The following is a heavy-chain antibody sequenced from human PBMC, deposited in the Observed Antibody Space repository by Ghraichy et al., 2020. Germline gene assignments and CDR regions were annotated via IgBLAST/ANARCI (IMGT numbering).Heavy chain of an antibody. CDR2: ISSSSSYI. CDR1: GFTFSSYS. J-gene: IGHJ4*02. D-gene: IGHD2-21*02. CDR3: ARDQRYNTYCGGDCHYYFDY. V-gene: IGHV3-21*01. Sequence: LTCAASGFTFSSYSMNWVRQAPGKGLEWVSSISSSSSYIYYADSVKGRFTISRDNAKNSLYLQMNSLRAEDTAVYYCARDQRYNTYCGGDCHYYFDYWGQGTLVTVSS.